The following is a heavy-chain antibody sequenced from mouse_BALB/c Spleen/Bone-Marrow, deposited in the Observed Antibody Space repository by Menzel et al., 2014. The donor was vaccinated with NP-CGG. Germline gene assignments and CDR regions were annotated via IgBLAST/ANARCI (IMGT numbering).Heavy chain of an antibody. CDR3: TRSDGYYVPHWYFDV. Sequence: QVQLQQSGAELVKPGASVKLSCKASGYTFTSYYMYWVKQRPGQGLEWIGEINPSNGGTNFNEKFKSKATLTVDKSSSTAYMQLSSLTSEDSAVYYCTRSDGYYVPHWYFDVWGAGTMVTVTS. D-gene: IGHD2-3*01. J-gene: IGHJ1*01. CDR2: INPSNGGT. V-gene: IGHV1S81*02. CDR1: GYTFTSYY.